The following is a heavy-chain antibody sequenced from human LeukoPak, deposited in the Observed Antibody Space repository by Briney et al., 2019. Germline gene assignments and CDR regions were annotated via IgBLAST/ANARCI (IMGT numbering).Heavy chain of an antibody. D-gene: IGHD3-10*01. CDR3: ARGYGSGDDEFDY. V-gene: IGHV3-23*01. Sequence: PGGSLRLSCAASGFTFSNHAMTWVRQAPGKGLEWVSTVSAGGDPTFYADSVKGRFTIPRDNSKNTLYLQMNSLRAEDTAVYYCARGYGSGDDEFDYWGQGTLVTVSS. J-gene: IGHJ4*02. CDR2: VSAGGDPT. CDR1: GFTFSNHA.